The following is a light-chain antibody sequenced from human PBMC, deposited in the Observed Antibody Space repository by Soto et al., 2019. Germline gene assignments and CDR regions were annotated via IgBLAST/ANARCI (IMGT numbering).Light chain of an antibody. J-gene: IGKJ5*01. CDR3: QQYNNRPPIT. V-gene: IGKV1-5*01. CDR2: DAS. CDR1: QTISPW. Sequence: DIQVTQSPPTLSASVGDRVTITCRASQTISPWMASYQRKPGKAXKLLVYDASTWQSGVASRFSGSGSATEYSLIISGLQPDDSADYYCQQYNNRPPITFGQGTRLEIK.